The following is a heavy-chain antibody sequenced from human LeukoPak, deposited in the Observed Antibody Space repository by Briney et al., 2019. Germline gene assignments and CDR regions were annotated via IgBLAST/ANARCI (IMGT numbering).Heavy chain of an antibody. CDR1: GGSISSSNW. V-gene: IGHV4-4*02. CDR2: IYYSGST. D-gene: IGHD3/OR15-3a*01. Sequence: PSETLSLTCAVSGGSISSSNWWSWVRQPPGKGLEWIGYIYYSGSTNYNPSLKSRVTISVDTSKNQFSLKLSSVTAADTAVYYCARGWTGIMDVWGKGTTVTISS. CDR3: ARGWTGIMDV. J-gene: IGHJ6*03.